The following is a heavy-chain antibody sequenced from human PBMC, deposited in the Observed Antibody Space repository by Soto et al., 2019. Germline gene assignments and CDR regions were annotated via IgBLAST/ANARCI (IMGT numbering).Heavy chain of an antibody. Sequence: GESLKISCRTSGYRFTSYWIAWVRQMPGKGLEWMGIIFPSDSDTRYSPSFQGQVTISADRSTSTVFLQWASLKASDTAVYFCARKDKSGSFTWFDPWGQGTLVTVSS. CDR2: IFPSDSDT. V-gene: IGHV5-51*01. CDR1: GYRFTSYW. D-gene: IGHD3-22*01. J-gene: IGHJ5*02. CDR3: ARKDKSGSFTWFDP.